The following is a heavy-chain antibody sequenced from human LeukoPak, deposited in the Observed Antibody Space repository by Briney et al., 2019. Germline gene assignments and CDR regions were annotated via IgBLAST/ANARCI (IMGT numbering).Heavy chain of an antibody. CDR1: GVTFTNYE. CDR3: ARGAYGSGSYFPSTMDV. D-gene: IGHD3-10*01. V-gene: IGHV3-48*03. Sequence: GGSLRLSCAASGVTFTNYEMNWVRQALGKGLKWVSYISSSGNTIYYADSVKGRFTISRDNAKNSLYLQMNSLRAEDTAVYYCARGAYGSGSYFPSTMDVWGQGTTVTVSS. J-gene: IGHJ6*02. CDR2: ISSSGNTI.